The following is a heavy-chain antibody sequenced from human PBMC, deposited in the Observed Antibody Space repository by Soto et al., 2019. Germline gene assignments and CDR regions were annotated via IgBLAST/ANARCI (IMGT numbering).Heavy chain of an antibody. CDR2: IYHSGST. CDR3: ARLPDYGDYVGLNFFYYYYGMDV. J-gene: IGHJ6*02. CDR1: GGSISSGGYS. Sequence: SETLSLTCAVSGGSISSGGYSWSWIRQPPGKGLEWIGYIYHSGSTYYNPSLKSRVTISVDRSKNQFSLKLSSVTAADTAVYYCARLPDYGDYVGLNFFYYYYGMDVWGQGTTVTVSS. D-gene: IGHD4-17*01. V-gene: IGHV4-30-2*01.